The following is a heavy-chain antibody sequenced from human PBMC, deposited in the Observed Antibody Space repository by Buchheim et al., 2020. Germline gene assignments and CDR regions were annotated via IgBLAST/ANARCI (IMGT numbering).Heavy chain of an antibody. CDR3: AREVEGYCSGGSCYYYGMDV. CDR2: INSDGSST. D-gene: IGHD2-15*01. Sequence: EVQLVESGGGLVQPGGSLRLSCAASGFTFSSYWMHWVRQAPGKGLVWVSRINSDGSSTSYADSVKGRFTISRDNVKNTLYLQMNSLRAEDTAVYYCAREVEGYCSGGSCYYYGMDVWGQGTT. V-gene: IGHV3-74*01. CDR1: GFTFSSYW. J-gene: IGHJ6*02.